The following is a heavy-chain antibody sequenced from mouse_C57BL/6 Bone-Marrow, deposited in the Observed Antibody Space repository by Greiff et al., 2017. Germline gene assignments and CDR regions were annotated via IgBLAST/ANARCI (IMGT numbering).Heavy chain of an antibody. CDR1: GYTFTTYW. Sequence: QVQLQQPGAELVKPGASVKLSCKASGYTFTTYWMQWLKQRPGQGLEWLGEIDPSDSYTNYNQKFKGKATLTVDTSSSTAYMQLSSLTSEDSAVYYCTRFEYYGITYEFAYWGQGTLVTVSA. D-gene: IGHD1-1*01. J-gene: IGHJ3*01. CDR3: TRFEYYGITYEFAY. V-gene: IGHV1-50*01. CDR2: IDPSDSYT.